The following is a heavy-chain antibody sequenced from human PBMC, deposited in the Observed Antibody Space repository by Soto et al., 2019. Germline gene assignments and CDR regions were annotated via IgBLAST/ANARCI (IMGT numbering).Heavy chain of an antibody. J-gene: IGHJ5*02. CDR3: AKDKPMIPTGASWFDP. CDR1: GFTFSSYA. D-gene: IGHD3-16*01. CDR2: ISGSGGST. Sequence: PGGSLRLSCAASGFTFSSYAMSWVRQAPGKGLEWVSAISGSGGSTYYADSVKGRFTISRDNSKNTLYLQMNSLRAEDTAVYYCAKDKPMIPTGASWFDPWGQGTLVTVSS. V-gene: IGHV3-23*01.